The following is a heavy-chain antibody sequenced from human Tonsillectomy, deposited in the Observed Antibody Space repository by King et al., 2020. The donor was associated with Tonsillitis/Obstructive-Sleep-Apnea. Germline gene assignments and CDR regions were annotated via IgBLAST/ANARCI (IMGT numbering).Heavy chain of an antibody. D-gene: IGHD2-8*01. J-gene: IGHJ6*03. V-gene: IGHV7-4-1*02. CDR3: ARGVGYCTNGVCYNYYYYYMDV. CDR2: INTNTENP. Sequence: VQLVESGSELKKPGASVKVSCKASGYTFTSYAMNWVRQAPGQGLEWMGWINTNTENPTYAQGFTGRFVFSLDTSVSTAYLQISSLKAEDTAVYHCARGVGYCTNGVCYNYYYYYMDVWGKGTTVTVSS. CDR1: GYTFTSYA.